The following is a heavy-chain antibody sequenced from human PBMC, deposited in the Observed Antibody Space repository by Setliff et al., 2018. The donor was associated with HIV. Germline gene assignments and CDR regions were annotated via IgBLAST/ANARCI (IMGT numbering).Heavy chain of an antibody. Sequence: KPSETLSLTCAVYGGSFTGYYWTWIRQTPGKGLEWIGEINHSGNTNYNPSLKSRLTISIDTSKKHFSLNLRSVTAADTAVYYCARGALSLTMTKLLSFFVFWGQGTLVTVSS. CDR3: ARGALSLTMTKLLSFFVF. CDR2: INHSGNT. J-gene: IGHJ4*02. V-gene: IGHV4-34*01. CDR1: GGSFTGYY. D-gene: IGHD3-22*01.